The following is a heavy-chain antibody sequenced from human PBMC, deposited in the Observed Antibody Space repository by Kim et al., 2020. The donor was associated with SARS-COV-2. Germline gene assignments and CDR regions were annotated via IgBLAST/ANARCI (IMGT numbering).Heavy chain of an antibody. Sequence: ASVKVSCQTSGYTFSNYYMVWVRQVPGQGPEWMGWLNPKSGDTAFAQNFQGRVTMTRDTSLSTAYMELSSLRPDDTAIYYCAKVDYYYGLDVWGQGTTVTVSS. CDR3: AKVDYYYGLDV. V-gene: IGHV1-2*02. CDR2: LNPKSGDT. CDR1: GYTFSNYY. J-gene: IGHJ6*02.